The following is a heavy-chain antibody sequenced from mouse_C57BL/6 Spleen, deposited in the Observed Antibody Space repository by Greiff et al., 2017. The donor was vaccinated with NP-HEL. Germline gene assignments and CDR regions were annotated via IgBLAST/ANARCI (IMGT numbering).Heavy chain of an antibody. Sequence: ESGPGLVKPSQSLSLTCSVTGYSITSGYYWNWIRQFPGNKLEWMGYISYDGSNNYNPSLKNRISITRDTSKNQFFLKLNSVTTEDTATYYCARRDGYDPYYFDYWGQGTTLTVSS. J-gene: IGHJ2*01. CDR3: ARRDGYDPYYFDY. CDR1: GYSITSGYY. V-gene: IGHV3-6*01. D-gene: IGHD2-2*01. CDR2: ISYDGSN.